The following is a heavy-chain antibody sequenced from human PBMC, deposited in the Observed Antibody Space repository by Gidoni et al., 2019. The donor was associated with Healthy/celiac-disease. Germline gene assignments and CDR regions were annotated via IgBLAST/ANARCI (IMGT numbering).Heavy chain of an antibody. Sequence: QLQLQESGPGLVKPSETLSLTCTVSGGSISSSSYYWGWIRQPPGKGLEWIGSIYYSGSTYYNPSLKSRVTISVDTSKNQFSLKLSSVTAADTAVYYCARQGDYSGSYDPPTFDYWGQGTLDTVSS. D-gene: IGHD1-26*01. V-gene: IGHV4-39*01. CDR2: IYYSGST. CDR3: ARQGDYSGSYDPPTFDY. CDR1: GGSISSSSYY. J-gene: IGHJ4*02.